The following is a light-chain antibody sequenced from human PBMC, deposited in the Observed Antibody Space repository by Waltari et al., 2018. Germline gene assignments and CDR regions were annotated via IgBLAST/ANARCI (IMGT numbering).Light chain of an antibody. V-gene: IGLV3-1*01. CDR1: KLGDKY. CDR2: QDI. J-gene: IGLJ3*02. Sequence: SYELTQPPSVSVSPGQTASITCSGDKLGDKYTCWYQQKPGQSPVLVIFQDIKRPSGIPERFSGSNAWNTATLTISGTQPMDEADYYCQAWDSSTVVFGGGTKLTVL. CDR3: QAWDSSTVV.